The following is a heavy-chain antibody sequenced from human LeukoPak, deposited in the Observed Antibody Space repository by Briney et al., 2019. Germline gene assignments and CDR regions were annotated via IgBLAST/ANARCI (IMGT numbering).Heavy chain of an antibody. CDR3: ATEGFYY. CDR1: GFTLSKYG. V-gene: IGHV3-23*01. J-gene: IGHJ4*02. CDR2: ISKSGDIT. Sequence: GGSLRLSCVASGFTLSKYGMKWVRQAAGKGLEYVSGISKSGDITHYVDSVKGRFTISRDNSKNTLYFQMNSLRAEDTALYYCATEGFYYWGPGTLVTVSS.